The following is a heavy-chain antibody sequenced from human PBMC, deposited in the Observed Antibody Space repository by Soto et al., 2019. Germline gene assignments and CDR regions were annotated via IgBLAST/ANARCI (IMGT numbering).Heavy chain of an antibody. Sequence: QVQRVQSGAEVKKPGSSVKVSCKVSGGTVSSHSINWVRQAPGQGPEWMGGIIPIFGTENYAQKFQGRITITADESTSTAYMELSSLTSEDTALYYCSTSVYCSTTRCYYYYGLDVWGQGTTVIVSS. CDR3: STSVYCSTTRCYYYYGLDV. J-gene: IGHJ6*02. CDR2: IIPIFGTE. V-gene: IGHV1-69*01. CDR1: GGTVSSHS. D-gene: IGHD2-2*01.